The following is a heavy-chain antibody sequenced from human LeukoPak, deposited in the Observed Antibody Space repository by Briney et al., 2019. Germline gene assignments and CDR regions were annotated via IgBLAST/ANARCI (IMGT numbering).Heavy chain of an antibody. D-gene: IGHD1-26*01. Sequence: GGSLRLPCLTSGFTLSTNAMSWVRQAPGKGLEWIPGISGSGASTYYADSVKGRFTISRDDSRNTLYLQMNSLRGDDTAVYYCAKDVGKWESLHFFDYWGQGTLVTVSS. V-gene: IGHV3-23*01. J-gene: IGHJ4*02. CDR3: AKDVGKWESLHFFDY. CDR2: ISGSGAST. CDR1: GFTLSTNA.